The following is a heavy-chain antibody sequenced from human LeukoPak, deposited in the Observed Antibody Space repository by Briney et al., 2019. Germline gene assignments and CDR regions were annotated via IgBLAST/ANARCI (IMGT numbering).Heavy chain of an antibody. J-gene: IGHJ4*02. V-gene: IGHV4-39*07. CDR1: GGSISSSSYY. CDR3: ARERSGLIHRMVPADYYFDY. CDR2: IYYSGST. Sequence: SETLSLTCTVSGGSISSSSYYWGWIRQPPGKGLEWIGSIYYSGSTYYNPSLKSRVTISVDTSKNQFSLKLSSVTAADTAVYYCARERSGLIHRMVPADYYFDYWGQGTLVTVSS. D-gene: IGHD2-2*01.